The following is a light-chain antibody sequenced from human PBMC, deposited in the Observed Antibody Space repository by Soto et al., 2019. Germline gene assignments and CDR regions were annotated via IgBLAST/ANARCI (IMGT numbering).Light chain of an antibody. Sequence: DIQMTHSPSSLSASVGDRVTITCRASHSISTFLNWYQQKPGRAPKLLIYSASSLQSGIPSRFSGSGSGTDFTDFTLTISSLQPEDFATYYCQQTYMTPITFGQGTRLEIK. CDR3: QQTYMTPIT. V-gene: IGKV1-39*01. CDR2: SAS. J-gene: IGKJ5*01. CDR1: HSISTF.